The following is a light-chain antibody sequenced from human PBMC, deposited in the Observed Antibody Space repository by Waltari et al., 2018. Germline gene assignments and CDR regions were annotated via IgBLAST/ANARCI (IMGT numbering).Light chain of an antibody. V-gene: IGLV2-23*02. CDR1: STNVGGYNL. CDR3: LSYSGRSDYV. CDR2: GVS. Sequence: QSALTQPASVSGSPGQAITISCTGTSTNVGGYNLVSWYRQYPGKAPELRLFGVSERPSGISNRLSGSKSGNTATLTISGLQAEDESDYYCLSYSGRSDYVFGTGTRV. J-gene: IGLJ1*01.